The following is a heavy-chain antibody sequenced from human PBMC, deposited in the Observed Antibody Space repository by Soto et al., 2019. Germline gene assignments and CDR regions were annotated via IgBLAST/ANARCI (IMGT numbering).Heavy chain of an antibody. CDR3: ASMGYHYGSGSYPLDY. CDR2: MYNSGST. D-gene: IGHD3-10*01. J-gene: IGHJ4*02. V-gene: IGHV4-59*08. Sequence: SETLSLTCTVSGGSISSYYWTWIRQPPGKGLERIGFMYNSGSTHYNPSLKSRVTISLDTSKYQFSLNLRSVTAADTAVYYCASMGYHYGSGSYPLDYWGQGTLVTVSS. CDR1: GGSISSYY.